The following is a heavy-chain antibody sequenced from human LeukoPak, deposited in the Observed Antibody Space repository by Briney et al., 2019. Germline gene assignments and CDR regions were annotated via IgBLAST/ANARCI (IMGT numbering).Heavy chain of an antibody. CDR2: INHSGST. D-gene: IGHD3-3*01. V-gene: IGHV4-34*01. Sequence: SETLSLTCAVYGGSFSGYYWSWIRQPPRKGLEWIGEINHSGSTNYNPSLKSRVTISVDTSKNQFSLKLSSVTSADTAVYYCARAYHDFWSGYPYYYYMDVWGKGTTVTVSS. J-gene: IGHJ6*03. CDR1: GGSFSGYY. CDR3: ARAYHDFWSGYPYYYYMDV.